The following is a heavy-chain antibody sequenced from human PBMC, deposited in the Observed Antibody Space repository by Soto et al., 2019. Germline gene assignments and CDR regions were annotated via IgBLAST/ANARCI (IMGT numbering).Heavy chain of an antibody. CDR2: IYYSGTT. CDR1: GGSISSYY. D-gene: IGHD5-18*01. Sequence: QVQLQESGPGLVKPSETLSLTCTVSGGSISSYYWSWIRQPPGKGLEWIGYIYYSGTTNYNPSLKSRVTTSVDTAKNQLSLKLSSVTAADTAVYYCARRYGYSFAYWGQGTLVTVCS. V-gene: IGHV4-59*08. J-gene: IGHJ4*02. CDR3: ARRYGYSFAY.